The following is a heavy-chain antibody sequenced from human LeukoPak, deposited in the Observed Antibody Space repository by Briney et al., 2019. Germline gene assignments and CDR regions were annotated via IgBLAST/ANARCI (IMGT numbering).Heavy chain of an antibody. Sequence: GESLKISCQGSGYSFASYWIAWVRQMPGKGLEWMGIIYPDDSDTRYSPSFQGQVTISADKSITAAYLQWSSLKASDTAMYYCARLGGLTGLNYSDYWGQGTLVTVSS. D-gene: IGHD3-10*01. CDR1: GYSFASYW. J-gene: IGHJ4*02. V-gene: IGHV5-51*01. CDR3: ARLGGLTGLNYSDY. CDR2: IYPDDSDT.